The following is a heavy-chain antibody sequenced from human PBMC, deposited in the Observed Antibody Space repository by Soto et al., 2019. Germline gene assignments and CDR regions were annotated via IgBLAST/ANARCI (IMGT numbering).Heavy chain of an antibody. CDR3: ARVVGSAVIFGVAVLDY. D-gene: IGHD3-3*01. CDR2: IYYSGST. J-gene: IGHJ4*02. V-gene: IGHV4-31*03. CDR1: GGSMSSGGYY. Sequence: QVQLQESGPGLVKPSQTLSLTCTVSGGSMSSGGYYWSWIRQHPGKGLEWIGYIYYSGSTYYNPSLKSRVTISVDTSKNQFSLKLSSVTAADTAVYYCARVVGSAVIFGVAVLDYWGQGTLVTVSS.